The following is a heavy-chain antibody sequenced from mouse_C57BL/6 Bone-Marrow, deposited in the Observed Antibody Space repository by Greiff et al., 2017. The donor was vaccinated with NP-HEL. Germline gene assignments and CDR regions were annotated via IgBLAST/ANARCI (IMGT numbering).Heavy chain of an antibody. Sequence: EVQLQQSGAELVRPGASVKLSCTASGFNIKDDYMHWVKQRPEQGLEWIGWIDPENGDTEYASKFQGKATITADTSSNTAYLQLSSLTSEDTAVYYCTTGFAMDYWGQETSVTVSS. CDR3: TTGFAMDY. CDR1: GFNIKDDY. CDR2: IDPENGDT. J-gene: IGHJ4*01. V-gene: IGHV14-4*01.